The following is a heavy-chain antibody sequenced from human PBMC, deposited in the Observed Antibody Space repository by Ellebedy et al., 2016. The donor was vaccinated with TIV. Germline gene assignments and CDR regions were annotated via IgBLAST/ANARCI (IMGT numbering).Heavy chain of an antibody. Sequence: AASVKVSCKASGYTFTSYAMHWVRQAPGQRLEWMGWINAGNGNTKYSQKFQGRVTITRDTSARTAYMELSSLTSEDTAVYYCARGVYAMGNFDYWGQGTLVTVSS. CDR3: ARGVYAMGNFDY. CDR2: INAGNGNT. D-gene: IGHD2-8*01. V-gene: IGHV1-3*01. J-gene: IGHJ4*02. CDR1: GYTFTSYA.